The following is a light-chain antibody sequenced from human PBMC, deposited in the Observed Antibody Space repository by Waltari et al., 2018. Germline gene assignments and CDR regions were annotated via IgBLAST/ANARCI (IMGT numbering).Light chain of an antibody. V-gene: IGKV1-5*03. J-gene: IGKJ1*01. CDR1: QSISSW. CDR2: KAS. CDR3: QHFDSAPWT. Sequence: DIQMTQSPSSLSASVGDKVTITYQASQSISSWLAWYQQKPGKAPKPLIYKASKLEDGVPSRFSGSGYGTDFALTISSLQPEDFATYYCQHFDSAPWTFGQGTKVEIK.